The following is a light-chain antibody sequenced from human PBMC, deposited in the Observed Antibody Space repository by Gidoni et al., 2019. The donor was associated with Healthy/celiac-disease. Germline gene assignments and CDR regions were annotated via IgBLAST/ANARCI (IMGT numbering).Light chain of an antibody. CDR3: QAWDSSTVV. V-gene: IGLV3-1*01. Sequence: SYELTQPPSVSVSPGQTATITCSADKLGNKYACWYQQKPGQSPVLVIYQDSRRPSGIPERFSGSNSWNTATLTISGTQAMDEADYYCQAWDSSTVVFGGGTKLTVL. J-gene: IGLJ2*01. CDR2: QDS. CDR1: KLGNKY.